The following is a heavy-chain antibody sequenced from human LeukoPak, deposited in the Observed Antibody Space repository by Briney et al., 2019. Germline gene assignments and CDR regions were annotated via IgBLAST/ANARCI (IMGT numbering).Heavy chain of an antibody. J-gene: IGHJ4*02. CDR3: ARVHGYVSGAFDY. V-gene: IGHV3-74*03. D-gene: IGHD5-12*01. Sequence: GGSLRLSCAAPGFTFNNYWMHWVRQAPGKGLVWVSHINSDGSSTTYADSVKGRFTISRDNAKNTLYLQMNSLRAEDTAVYYCARVHGYVSGAFDYWGQGTLVTVSS. CDR2: INSDGSST. CDR1: GFTFNNYW.